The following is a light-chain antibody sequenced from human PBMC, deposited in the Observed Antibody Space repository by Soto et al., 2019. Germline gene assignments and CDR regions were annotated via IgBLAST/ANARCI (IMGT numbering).Light chain of an antibody. J-gene: IGLJ3*02. CDR3: TSYSRYRVLV. Sequence: QSVLTQPASVSGSLGQSITISCTGTSSDIGGYKYVSWYQQHPGKAPKLIIFEVSNRPSGVSDRFSGSNSGNTASLTISGRQAEDEADYYCTSYSRYRVLVFGGGTQLTVL. CDR1: SSDIGGYKY. CDR2: EVS. V-gene: IGLV2-14*01.